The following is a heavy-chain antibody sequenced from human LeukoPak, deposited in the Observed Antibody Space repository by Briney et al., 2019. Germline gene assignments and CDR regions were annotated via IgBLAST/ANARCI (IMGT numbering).Heavy chain of an antibody. Sequence: SETLSLTCTVSGGSISSHYWSWIRQPPGKGLEWIGYIYYSGSTNYNPSLKSRVTISADTSKNQFSLKLSSVTAADTAVYYCAGVVIIDYYYYHMDVWGKGTTVTVSS. CDR1: GGSISSHY. V-gene: IGHV4-59*11. J-gene: IGHJ6*03. CDR3: AGVVIIDYYYYHMDV. D-gene: IGHD3-22*01. CDR2: IYYSGST.